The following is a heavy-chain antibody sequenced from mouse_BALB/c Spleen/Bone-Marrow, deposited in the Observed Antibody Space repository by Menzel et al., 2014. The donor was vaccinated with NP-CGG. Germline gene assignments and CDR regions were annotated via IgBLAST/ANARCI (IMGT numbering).Heavy chain of an antibody. CDR3: ARGSYFYSMDY. J-gene: IGHJ4*01. CDR1: GFSLASYG. CDR2: MWAGGST. Sequence: QVQLQQSGPGLVAPSQGLSITCTISGFSLASYGVHWVRQPPGKGLEWLGVMWAGGSTNYNSALMSKLSISKDNSESQVFLKMNSLQTHDTAMYYCARGSYFYSMDYWGQGTSVTVSS. V-gene: IGHV2-9*02.